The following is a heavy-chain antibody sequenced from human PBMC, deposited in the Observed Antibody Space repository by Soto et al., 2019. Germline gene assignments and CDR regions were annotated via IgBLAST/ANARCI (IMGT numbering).Heavy chain of an antibody. J-gene: IGHJ4*02. D-gene: IGHD5-12*01. Sequence: SETLSLTSAVSGGSISSGGYYGSWIRQHPGKGLEWIGYIYYSGSTYYNPSLDSRVTMSVDTSKNQFSLKLSSVTAADTAVYYCAKDRDGYGAFDYWGQG. V-gene: IGHV4-31*11. CDR1: GGSISSGGYY. CDR3: AKDRDGYGAFDY. CDR2: IYYSGST.